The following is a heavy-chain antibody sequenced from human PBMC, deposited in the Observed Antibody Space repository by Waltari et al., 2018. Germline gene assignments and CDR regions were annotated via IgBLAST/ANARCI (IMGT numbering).Heavy chain of an antibody. J-gene: IGHJ6*02. D-gene: IGHD3-9*01. CDR1: GGSFSGYY. V-gene: IGHV4-34*01. Sequence: QVQLQQWGAGLLKPSETLSLTCAVYGGSFSGYYWSWIRQPPGQGLEWIGEINHSGSTNYNPSLKSRVTISVDTSKNQFSLKLSSVTAADTAVYYCARFGVLRYFDWLRYYYGMDVWGQGTTVTVSS. CDR3: ARFGVLRYFDWLRYYYGMDV. CDR2: INHSGST.